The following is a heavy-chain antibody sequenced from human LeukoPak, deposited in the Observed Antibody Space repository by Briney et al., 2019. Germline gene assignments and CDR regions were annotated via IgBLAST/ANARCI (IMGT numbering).Heavy chain of an antibody. J-gene: IGHJ4*02. D-gene: IGHD3-10*01. CDR2: ISWNSGSI. V-gene: IGHV3-9*01. Sequence: GGSLRLSCAAPGFTFDDYAMHWVRQAPGRGLEWVSGISWNSGSIGYADSVKGRFTISRDNAKNSLYLQMNSLRAEDTALYYCAKDGGTMVRGVIGYWGQGTLVTVSS. CDR3: AKDGGTMVRGVIGY. CDR1: GFTFDDYA.